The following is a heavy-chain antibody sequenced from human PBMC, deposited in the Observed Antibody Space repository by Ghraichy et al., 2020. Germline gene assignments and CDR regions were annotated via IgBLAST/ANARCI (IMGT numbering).Heavy chain of an antibody. CDR3: TSWKSGLESIDY. V-gene: IGHV3-23*01. CDR2: IGVTASST. J-gene: IGHJ4*02. Sequence: GGSLRLSCAASGFTFSTYFMPWVRRAPGRGLEWVSGIGVTASSTYYEDSVKGRFTISRDNSKNTLYLEMSSLGAEDTAVYYCTSWKSGLESIDYWGQGTLVTVSS. D-gene: IGHD1-1*01. CDR1: GFTFSTYF.